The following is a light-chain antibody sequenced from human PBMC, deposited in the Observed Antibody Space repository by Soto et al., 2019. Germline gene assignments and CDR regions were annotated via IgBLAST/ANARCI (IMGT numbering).Light chain of an antibody. CDR2: GAS. V-gene: IGKV3-20*01. Sequence: EIVLTQSPGTLSLSPGESATLSCRASQSVGSSYLAWSRQQPGQAPRLLIYGASIRATGIPDRVSGGGSETDFSVPLSRMESEYFAVYYCQQYGSSTSTFGQGTKVEIQ. CDR1: QSVGSSY. CDR3: QQYGSSTST. J-gene: IGKJ1*01.